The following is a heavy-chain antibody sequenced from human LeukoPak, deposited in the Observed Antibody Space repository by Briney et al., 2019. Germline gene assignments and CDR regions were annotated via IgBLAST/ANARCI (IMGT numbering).Heavy chain of an antibody. CDR3: AKSAKKGIAVAYDAFDI. Sequence: GGSLRLSCAAYGFTFSTYAMSWVRQAPGKGLEWVSGISGSGGSTYHADSVKGRFTISRDNSKNTLYLQMNSLRAEDTAVYYCAKSAKKGIAVAYDAFDIWGQGTMVTVSS. CDR1: GFTFSTYA. J-gene: IGHJ3*02. D-gene: IGHD6-19*01. V-gene: IGHV3-23*01. CDR2: ISGSGGST.